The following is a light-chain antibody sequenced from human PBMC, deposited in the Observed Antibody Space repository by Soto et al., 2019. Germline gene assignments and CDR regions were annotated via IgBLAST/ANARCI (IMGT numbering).Light chain of an antibody. CDR3: CPYAGSSPFV. Sequence: QSVLTQPASVSGSPGQSITISCTGTSSDVGSYNLVSWYQQHPGKAPKLMIYEVNKRPSGVSNRFSGSKSGNTASLTISGLQAEDEADYYCCPYAGSSPFVFGTGTKLTVL. J-gene: IGLJ1*01. CDR1: SSDVGSYNL. CDR2: EVN. V-gene: IGLV2-23*02.